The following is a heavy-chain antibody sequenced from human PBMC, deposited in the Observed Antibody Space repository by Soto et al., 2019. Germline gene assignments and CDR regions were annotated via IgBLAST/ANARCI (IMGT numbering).Heavy chain of an antibody. Sequence: EVQLVESGGGLVKPGGSLRLSCAASGFTFSNAWMSWVRQAPGKGLEWVGRIKSKTDGGTTDYAAPVKGRFTISRDDSKVPLYLQRNSLKTEDTAVYYCTIIDERAHWYFDLCGRGTLVTVSS. V-gene: IGHV3-15*01. CDR2: IKSKTDGGTT. CDR3: TIIDERAHWYFDL. D-gene: IGHD3-9*01. J-gene: IGHJ2*01. CDR1: GFTFSNAW.